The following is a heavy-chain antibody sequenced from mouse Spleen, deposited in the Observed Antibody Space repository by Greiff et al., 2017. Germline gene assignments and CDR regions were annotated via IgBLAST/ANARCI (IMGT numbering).Heavy chain of an antibody. V-gene: IGHV14-4*01. D-gene: IGHD1-1*01. Sequence: EVQLQQSGAELERPGASVKLSCTASGFNIKDDYMHWVKQRPEQGLEWIGWIDPENGDTEYASKFQGKATITADTSSNTAYLQLSSLTSEDTAVYYCTTHGSSHYYAMDYWGQGTSVTVSS. J-gene: IGHJ4*01. CDR2: IDPENGDT. CDR1: GFNIKDDY. CDR3: TTHGSSHYYAMDY.